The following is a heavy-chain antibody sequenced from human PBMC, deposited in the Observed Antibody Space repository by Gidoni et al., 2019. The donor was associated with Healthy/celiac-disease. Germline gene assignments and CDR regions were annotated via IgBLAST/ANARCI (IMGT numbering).Heavy chain of an antibody. CDR1: GGSISSSSYY. CDR3: ARQIVVVPAAINWFDP. V-gene: IGHV4-39*01. J-gene: IGHJ5*02. Sequence: QLQLQESGPGLVQPSETLSLTCPVSGGSISSSSYYWGWIRQPPGKGLEWIGSIYYSGSTYYNPSLKSRVTISVDTSKNQFSLKLSSVTAADTAVYYCARQIVVVPAAINWFDPWGQGTLVTVSS. D-gene: IGHD2-2*01. CDR2: IYYSGST.